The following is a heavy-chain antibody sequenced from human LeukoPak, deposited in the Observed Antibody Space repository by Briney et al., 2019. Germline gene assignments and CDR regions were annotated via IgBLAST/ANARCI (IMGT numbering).Heavy chain of an antibody. CDR2: ISGSGGST. V-gene: IGHV3-23*01. D-gene: IGHD3-22*01. CDR1: GFTFSSYA. Sequence: GGSLRLSCAASGFTFSSYAMSWVRQAPGKGLEWVSAISGSGGSTYYADSVKGRFTISRDNSKNTLYLQMNSLRAEDTAVYYCARGHTYYYDSSGYYSATIYNWFDPWGQGTLVTV. CDR3: ARGHTYYYDSSGYYSATIYNWFDP. J-gene: IGHJ5*02.